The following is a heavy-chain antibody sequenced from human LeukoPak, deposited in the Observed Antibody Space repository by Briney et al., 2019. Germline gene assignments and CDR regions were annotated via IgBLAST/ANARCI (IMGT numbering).Heavy chain of an antibody. CDR2: INPNSGGT. D-gene: IGHD3-9*01. J-gene: IGHJ4*02. CDR1: GYTFTGYY. CDR3: ARDREDDISGSDY. Sequence: ASVKVSCKASGYTFTGYYMYWARQAPGQGLEWMGWINPNSGGTNYAQKFQGRVTMTRDTSISTAYMELSRLRSDDTAVYYCARDREDDISGSDYWGQGTLVTVSS. V-gene: IGHV1-2*02.